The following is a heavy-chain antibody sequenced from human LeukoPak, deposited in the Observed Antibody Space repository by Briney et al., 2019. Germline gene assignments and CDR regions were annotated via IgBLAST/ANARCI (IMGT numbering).Heavy chain of an antibody. D-gene: IGHD5-12*01. Sequence: SVKVSCKASGGTFSSYAISWVRQAPGQGLEWMGGIIPIFGTANYAQKFQGRVTITADESTSTAYMQLSSLRSAGPAVYYCARDPWVSGYEPKNYYYYYMDVWGKGTTVTV. CDR3: ARDPWVSGYEPKNYYYYYMDV. CDR1: GGTFSSYA. V-gene: IGHV1-69*13. CDR2: IIPIFGTA. J-gene: IGHJ6*03.